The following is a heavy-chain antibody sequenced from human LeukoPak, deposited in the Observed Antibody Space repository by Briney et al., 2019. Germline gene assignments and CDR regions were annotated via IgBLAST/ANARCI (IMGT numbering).Heavy chain of an antibody. J-gene: IGHJ6*03. CDR1: GYTFTSYD. Sequence: VASVKVSCKASGYTFTSYDINWVRQATGQGLEWMGWMNPNSGNTGYAQKFQGRVTMTRNTSISTAYMELSSLRSEDTAVYYCARVGGESGRVPRSYYYYMDVWGKGTTVTVSS. CDR2: MNPNSGNT. V-gene: IGHV1-8*01. CDR3: ARVGGESGRVPRSYYYYMDV. D-gene: IGHD3-10*01.